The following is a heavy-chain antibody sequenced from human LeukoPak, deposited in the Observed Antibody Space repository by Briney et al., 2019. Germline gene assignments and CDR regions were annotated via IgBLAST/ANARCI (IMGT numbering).Heavy chain of an antibody. V-gene: IGHV3-30-3*01. Sequence: GGSLRLSCAASGLTFSSYAMHWVRQAPGKGLEWVAVISYDGSNKYYADSVKGRFTISRDNSKNTLYLQMNSLRAEDTAVYYCARGLWFGEFKEDYFDYWGQGTLVTVSS. CDR3: ARGLWFGEFKEDYFDY. CDR1: GLTFSSYA. J-gene: IGHJ4*02. CDR2: ISYDGSNK. D-gene: IGHD3-10*01.